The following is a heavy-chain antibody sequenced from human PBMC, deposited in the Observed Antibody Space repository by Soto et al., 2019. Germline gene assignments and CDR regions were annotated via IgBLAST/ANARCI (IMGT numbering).Heavy chain of an antibody. CDR1: GGSISSSSYY. D-gene: IGHD5-18*01. V-gene: IGHV4-39*01. J-gene: IGHJ4*02. CDR3: ARLMVQLWFFDY. Sequence: SETLSLTCTVSGGSISSSSYYWGWIRQPPGKGLEWIGSIYYSGSTYYNPSLKSRVTISVDTSKNQFSLKLSSVTAADTAVYYCARLMVQLWFFDYWGQGTLVTVSS. CDR2: IYYSGST.